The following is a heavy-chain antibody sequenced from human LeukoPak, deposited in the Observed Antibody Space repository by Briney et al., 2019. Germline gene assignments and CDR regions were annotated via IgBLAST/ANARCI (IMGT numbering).Heavy chain of an antibody. Sequence: GGSLRLSCAASGFTVSSNYMSWVRQAPGKGLEWVSVIYSGGSTYYADSVKGGFTISRDNSKNTLYLQMNSLRAEDTAVYYCARVKGAFGEEFDAFDIWGQGTMVTVSS. V-gene: IGHV3-53*01. CDR3: ARVKGAFGEEFDAFDI. D-gene: IGHD3-10*01. CDR2: IYSGGST. CDR1: GFTVSSNY. J-gene: IGHJ3*02.